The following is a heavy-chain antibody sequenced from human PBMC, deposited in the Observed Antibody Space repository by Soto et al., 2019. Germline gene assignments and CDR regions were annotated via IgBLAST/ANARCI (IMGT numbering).Heavy chain of an antibody. J-gene: IGHJ4*02. D-gene: IGHD1-26*01. CDR3: ASFRGPLGSYSRDY. CDR1: GGSISSYY. CDR2: IYYSGST. V-gene: IGHV4-59*01. Sequence: QVQLQESGPGLVKPSETLSLTCTVSGGSISSYYWSWIRQPPGKGLEWIGYIYYSGSTNYNPSLKRRGTISVDTFKDQFSLKLSSVTAADTAVYYCASFRGPLGSYSRDYWGQGTLVTVSS.